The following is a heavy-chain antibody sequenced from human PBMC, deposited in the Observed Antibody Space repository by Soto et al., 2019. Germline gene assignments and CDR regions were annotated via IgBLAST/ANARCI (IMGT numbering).Heavy chain of an antibody. CDR1: GGSVSSGSYY. V-gene: IGHV4-61*01. Sequence: PSETLSLTCTVSGGSVSSGSYYWSWIRQPPGKGLEWIGYIYYSGSTNYNPSLKSRVTISVDTSKNQFSLKLSSVTAADTAVYYCARVGYNWNYGVYYFDYWGQGTLVTVSS. CDR3: ARVGYNWNYGVYYFDY. D-gene: IGHD1-7*01. CDR2: IYYSGST. J-gene: IGHJ4*02.